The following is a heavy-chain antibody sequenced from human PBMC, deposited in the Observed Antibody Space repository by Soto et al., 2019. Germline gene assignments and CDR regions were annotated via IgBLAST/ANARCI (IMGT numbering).Heavy chain of an antibody. CDR3: ASGKYWYDSTGYYTSEYYFDY. V-gene: IGHV3-30*03. Sequence: GGSLRLSCAASGFTFSNYGMHWVRKAQGKGLEWVAVISYDGRNKNYAVFAKGRFTISRDNSKNALYMQMNSPTAEDTAVYYCASGKYWYDSTGYYTSEYYFDYWGQGTVVTVSS. CDR2: ISYDGRNK. CDR1: GFTFSNYG. J-gene: IGHJ4*02. D-gene: IGHD3-22*01.